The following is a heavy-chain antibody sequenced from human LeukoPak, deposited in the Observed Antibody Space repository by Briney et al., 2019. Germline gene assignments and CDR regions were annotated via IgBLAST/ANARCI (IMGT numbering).Heavy chain of an antibody. V-gene: IGHV3-43D*03. CDR1: GFTFDDYA. J-gene: IGHJ4*02. Sequence: LTGGSLRLSCAASGFTFDDYAMHWVRQAPGKGLEWVSLISWDGGSTYYADSVKGRFTISRDNSKNSLYLQMNSLRAEDTALYYCAKDPSSGWYQIDYWGQGTLVTVSS. D-gene: IGHD6-19*01. CDR3: AKDPSSGWYQIDY. CDR2: ISWDGGST.